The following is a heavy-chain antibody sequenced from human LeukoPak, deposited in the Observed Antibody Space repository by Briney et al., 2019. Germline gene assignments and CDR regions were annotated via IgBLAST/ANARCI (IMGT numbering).Heavy chain of an antibody. CDR3: ARDCSSTSCYYYYGTDV. D-gene: IGHD2-2*01. V-gene: IGHV1-69*13. Sequence: SVKVSCKASGGTFSSYAISWVRQAPGQGLEWMGGIIPIFGTANYAQKFQGRVTITADESTSTAYMELRSLRSDDTAVYYCARDCSSTSCYYYYGTDVWGQGTTVTVSS. J-gene: IGHJ6*02. CDR2: IIPIFGTA. CDR1: GGTFSSYA.